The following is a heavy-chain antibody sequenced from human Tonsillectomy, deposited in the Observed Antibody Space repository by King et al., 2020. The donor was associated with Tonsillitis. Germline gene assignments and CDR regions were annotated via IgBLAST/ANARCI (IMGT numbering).Heavy chain of an antibody. CDR1: GASISSGGYS. V-gene: IGHV4-30-4*07. D-gene: IGHD4-17*01. CDR2: IYYSGST. CDR3: ARGRGKTVNRGFCP. J-gene: IGHJ5*02. Sequence: QLQESGPGLVKPSQTLSLTCAVSGASISSGGYSWSWIRQSPGKGLEWIGYIYYSGSTYYNPSLKSRVTISEDTSKNQFSLKLSSVTAADTAVYYCARGRGKTVNRGFCPWGQGTLVTVA.